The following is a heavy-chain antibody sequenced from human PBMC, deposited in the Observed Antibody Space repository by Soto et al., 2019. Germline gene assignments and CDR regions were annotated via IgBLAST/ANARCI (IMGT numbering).Heavy chain of an antibody. D-gene: IGHD2-2*01. CDR1: GGSISSYY. J-gene: IGHJ3*02. CDR3: ARGSAAIGAFDI. CDR2: IYNSGST. V-gene: IGHV4-59*01. Sequence: SETLSLTCTVSGGSISSYYWIWIRQPPGKGLEWIGFIYNSGSTNYNPSLKSRVTISEDTSKNQFSLKLSSVTAADTAVYYCARGSAAIGAFDIWGQGTMVTVSS.